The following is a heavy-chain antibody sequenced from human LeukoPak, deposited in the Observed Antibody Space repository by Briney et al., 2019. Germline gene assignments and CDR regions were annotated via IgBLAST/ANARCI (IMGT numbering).Heavy chain of an antibody. D-gene: IGHD2-2*01. Sequence: SLKVSCKASGGTFSSYAISWVRQAPGQGLERMGGIIPIFGTANYAQKFQGRVTITADESTSTAYMELSSLRSEDTAVYYCARDSMGYCSSTSCSGSDYYYGMDVWGQGTTVTVSS. V-gene: IGHV1-69*01. CDR1: GGTFSSYA. J-gene: IGHJ6*02. CDR3: ARDSMGYCSSTSCSGSDYYYGMDV. CDR2: IIPIFGTA.